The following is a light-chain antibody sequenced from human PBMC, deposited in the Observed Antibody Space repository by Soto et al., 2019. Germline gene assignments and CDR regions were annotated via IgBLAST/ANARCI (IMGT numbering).Light chain of an antibody. CDR1: QSISSW. J-gene: IGKJ2*01. V-gene: IGKV1-5*03. CDR3: HQYNTYSRNP. CDR2: KAS. Sequence: DIQMTQSPSTLSASVGDRVTITCRASQSISSWLAWYQQKPGKAPKLLIYKASSLESGGPSRFSGSGSGTEFTLTINSLQPHDYARYYRHQYNTYSRNPFGQGTKLEIK.